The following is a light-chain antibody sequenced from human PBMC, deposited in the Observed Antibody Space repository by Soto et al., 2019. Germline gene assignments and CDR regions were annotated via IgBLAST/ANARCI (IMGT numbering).Light chain of an antibody. CDR1: QSISSY. V-gene: IGKV1-39*01. CDR2: AAS. CDR3: QQSYSCSWT. J-gene: IGKJ1*01. Sequence: DIQMTQSPSSLSASVGDRVTITCRASQSISSYLNWYQQKPGKAPKLLIYAASSLQSGVPSRFSGSGSGTDFTLTISSLQPEDFATYYCQQSYSCSWTFGQGTKVDIK.